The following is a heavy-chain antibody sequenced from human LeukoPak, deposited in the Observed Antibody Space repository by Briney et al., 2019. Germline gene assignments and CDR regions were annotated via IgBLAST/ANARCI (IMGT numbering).Heavy chain of an antibody. V-gene: IGHV3-53*05. CDR3: AKDQAVAAGYMDV. CDR1: GFTVSSNY. Sequence: GGSLRLSCAASGFTVSSNYMSWVRQAPGKGLEWVSVIYSGGSTYYADSVKGRFTISRDNSKNTLYLQMNSLRAEDTAVYYCAKDQAVAAGYMDVWGKGTTVTISS. D-gene: IGHD6-19*01. CDR2: IYSGGST. J-gene: IGHJ6*03.